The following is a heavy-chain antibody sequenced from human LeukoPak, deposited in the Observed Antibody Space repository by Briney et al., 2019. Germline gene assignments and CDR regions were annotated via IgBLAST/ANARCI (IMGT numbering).Heavy chain of an antibody. CDR1: GFTFSSYG. CDR3: AKEFRGSYSKTTYAFDI. V-gene: IGHV3-23*01. D-gene: IGHD1-26*01. J-gene: IGHJ3*02. Sequence: PGGSLRLSCAASGFTFSSYGMSWVRQAPGKGLEWVSAITGSGGSTYYADSVKGRFTISRDNSKNTLYLQMNSLRAEDTAVYYCAKEFRGSYSKTTYAFDIWGQGTMVTVSS. CDR2: ITGSGGST.